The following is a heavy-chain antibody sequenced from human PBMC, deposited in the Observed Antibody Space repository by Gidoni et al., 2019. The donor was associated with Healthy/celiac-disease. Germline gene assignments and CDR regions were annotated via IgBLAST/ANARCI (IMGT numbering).Heavy chain of an antibody. D-gene: IGHD2-8*01. V-gene: IGHV4-34*01. Sequence: QVQLQQWGAGLLKPSETLSLTCAVYGGSFSGYYWSWIRQPPGKGLEWIGEISHSGSTNYHPSLKSRATISLETSKNQFSLKLSSVTAADTAVYYCARQRTILGYCTNGVCYFDYWGQGTLVTVSS. J-gene: IGHJ4*02. CDR3: ARQRTILGYCTNGVCYFDY. CDR1: GGSFSGYY. CDR2: ISHSGST.